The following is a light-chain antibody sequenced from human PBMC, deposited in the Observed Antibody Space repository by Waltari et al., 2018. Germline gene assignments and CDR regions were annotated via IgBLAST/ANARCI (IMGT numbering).Light chain of an antibody. Sequence: DIVMTQSPDTLALSLGERATITCRSSQSLLYSSSNRNYLAWYQKKPGQPPKLRIYWASTREVGVPDRFSGSGSGTDFTLTISSLQAEDVAVYYCQQYYSTLTFGGGTKVEIK. CDR1: QSLLYSSSNRNY. J-gene: IGKJ4*01. CDR3: QQYYSTLT. CDR2: WAS. V-gene: IGKV4-1*01.